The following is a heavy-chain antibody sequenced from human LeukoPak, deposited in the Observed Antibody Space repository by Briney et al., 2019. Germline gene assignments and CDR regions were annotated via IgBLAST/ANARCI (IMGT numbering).Heavy chain of an antibody. Sequence: GGSLRLSCAASGFTFSDSAMLWVRQASGKGLEWVGRIRSKANSYATAYAASVEGRFTISRDDSKNTAYLQMNSLKTEDTAVYYCTVPIVVVPAAISNYMDVWGKGTTVTVSS. V-gene: IGHV3-73*01. D-gene: IGHD2-2*01. CDR3: TVPIVVVPAAISNYMDV. CDR1: GFTFSDSA. J-gene: IGHJ6*03. CDR2: IRSKANSYAT.